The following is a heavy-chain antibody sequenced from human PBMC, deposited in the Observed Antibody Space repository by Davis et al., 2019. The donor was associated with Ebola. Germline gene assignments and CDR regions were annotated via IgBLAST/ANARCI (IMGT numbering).Heavy chain of an antibody. J-gene: IGHJ4*02. Sequence: ASVKDSCKASGYTFTGYYMHWVRQAPGQGLEWVGWINTNSGHPTYAQGFTGRFVFSLDTSVSTAYLQISRLKAEDTAVYYCAVPMSSSTAFDIWGQGTLVTVSS. CDR2: INTNSGHP. CDR3: AVPMSSSTAFDI. V-gene: IGHV7-4-1*02. CDR1: GYTFTGYY. D-gene: IGHD2-21*02.